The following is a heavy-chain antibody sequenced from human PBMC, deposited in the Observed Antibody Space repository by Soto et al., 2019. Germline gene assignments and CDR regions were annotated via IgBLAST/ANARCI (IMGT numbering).Heavy chain of an antibody. CDR3: AKDRLANPPYYYYYYGMDV. V-gene: IGHV3-30*18. D-gene: IGHD6-25*01. J-gene: IGHJ6*02. CDR2: ISYDGSNK. CDR1: GFTFGTYG. Sequence: GGSLRLSCAACGFTFGTYGMHWVRQAPGKGLEWVAIISYDGSNKYYADSVKGRFTISRDKSKSTLYLQMNSLRAEDTAVYYCAKDRLANPPYYYYYYGMDVWGQGTTVTVSS.